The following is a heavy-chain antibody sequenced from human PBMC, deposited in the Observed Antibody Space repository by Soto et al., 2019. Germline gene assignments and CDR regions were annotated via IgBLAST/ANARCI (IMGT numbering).Heavy chain of an antibody. J-gene: IGHJ4*02. CDR2: ISYDGSNK. Sequence: SLRLSCAASGFTFSSYGMHWVRQAPGKGLEWVAVISYDGSNKYYADSVKGRFTISRDNSKNTLYLQMNSLRAEDTAVYYCAKDGTLLWFGELWVYFDYWGQGTLVTVSS. CDR1: GFTFSSYG. CDR3: AKDGTLLWFGELWVYFDY. D-gene: IGHD3-10*01. V-gene: IGHV3-30*18.